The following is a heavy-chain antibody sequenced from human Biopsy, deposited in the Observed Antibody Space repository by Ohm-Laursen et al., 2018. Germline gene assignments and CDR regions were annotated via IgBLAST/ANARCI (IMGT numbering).Heavy chain of an antibody. J-gene: IGHJ5*01. Sequence: ASVKVSCKASGYTFTGYHVHWVRQAPGQGLEWMGWINPNSGVTNYAQRFQGRVTMTRDTSISTTYMELRRLTSDDTAVFYCARELGDFWGGRQFDFWGQGTLVTVSS. CDR1: GYTFTGYH. V-gene: IGHV1-2*02. D-gene: IGHD3-3*01. CDR2: INPNSGVT. CDR3: ARELGDFWGGRQFDF.